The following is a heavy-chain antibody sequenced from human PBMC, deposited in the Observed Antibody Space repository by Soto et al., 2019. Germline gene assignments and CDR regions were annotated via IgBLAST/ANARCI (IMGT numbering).Heavy chain of an antibody. CDR3: AKEWVYDSSGWSFDY. CDR2: ISYDGSNK. CDR1: GFTFSSYA. D-gene: IGHD3-22*01. Sequence: PGGSLRLSCAASGFTFSSYAMHWVRQAPGKGLEWVAVISYDGSNKYYADSVKGRFTISRDNSKNTLYLQMNSLRAEDTAVYYCAKEWVYDSSGWSFDYWGQGTLVTVSS. V-gene: IGHV3-30-3*01. J-gene: IGHJ4*02.